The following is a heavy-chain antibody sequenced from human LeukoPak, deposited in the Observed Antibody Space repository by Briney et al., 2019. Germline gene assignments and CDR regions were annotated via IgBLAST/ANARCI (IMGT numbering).Heavy chain of an antibody. D-gene: IGHD5-24*01. V-gene: IGHV3-7*05. CDR1: GFTFSSYW. CDR3: TTAADGHSVEMATIPEGDN. Sequence: PGGSLRLSCVVSGFTFSSYWMNWVRQAPGKGLEWVANIHEDGSDKYYVDSVKGRFTISRDNAKNSLYLQMNSLRAEDTAVYYCTTAADGHSVEMATIPEGDNWGQGTLVTVSS. J-gene: IGHJ4*02. CDR2: IHEDGSDK.